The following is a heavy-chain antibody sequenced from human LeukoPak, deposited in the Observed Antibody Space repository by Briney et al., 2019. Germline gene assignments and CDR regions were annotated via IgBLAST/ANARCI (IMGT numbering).Heavy chain of an antibody. V-gene: IGHV4-59*08. J-gene: IGHJ5*02. D-gene: IGHD2-15*01. Sequence: SETLSLTCTVSGGSISSYYWSWIRQPPGKGLEWIGYIYYSGSTNYNPSLKSRVTISVDTSKNQFSLKLSSVTAADTAVYYCARHVGHYCSGGSCYSANWFDPWGQGTLVTVSS. CDR3: ARHVGHYCSGGSCYSANWFDP. CDR2: IYYSGST. CDR1: GGSISSYY.